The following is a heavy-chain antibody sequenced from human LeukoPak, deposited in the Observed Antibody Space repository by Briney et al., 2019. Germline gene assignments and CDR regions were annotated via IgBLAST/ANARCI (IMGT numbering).Heavy chain of an antibody. CDR2: IKQDGREK. CDR3: ARDGVSAAVDY. J-gene: IGHJ4*02. V-gene: IGHV3-7*01. Sequence: GGSLRLSCAASGFTLRTYWMSWFRQAPGKGLEWVANIKQDGREKYYVDSVKGRFTISRDNAKNSLYLQMNSLRAEDTAVYYCARDGVSAAVDYWGQGTLVTVSS. D-gene: IGHD2-2*01. CDR1: GFTLRTYW.